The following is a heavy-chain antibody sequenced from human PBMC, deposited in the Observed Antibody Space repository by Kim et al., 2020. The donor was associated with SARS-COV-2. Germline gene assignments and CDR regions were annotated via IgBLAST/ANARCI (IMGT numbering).Heavy chain of an antibody. CDR2: IRSKAYGGTT. J-gene: IGHJ4*02. CDR3: TRVTYYDNLTGYFVY. CDR1: GFTFGDYA. Sequence: GGSLRLSCTASGFTFGDYAMSWFRQAPGKGLEWVGFIRSKAYGGTTEYAASVKGRFTISRDDSKSIAYLQMNSLKTEDTAVYYCTRVTYYDNLTGYFVYWGQGTLVTVSS. D-gene: IGHD3-9*01. V-gene: IGHV3-49*03.